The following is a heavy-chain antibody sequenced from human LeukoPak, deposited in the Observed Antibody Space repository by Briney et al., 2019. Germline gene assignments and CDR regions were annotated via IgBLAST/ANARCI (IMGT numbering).Heavy chain of an antibody. CDR3: AREGVGFWSGYYSDY. D-gene: IGHD3-3*01. J-gene: IGHJ4*02. CDR1: GYTFTSYG. Sequence: ASVKVSCKASGYTFTSYGISWVRQAPGQGLEWMEWISAYNGNTNYAQKLQGRVTMTTDTSTSTAYMELRSLRSDDTAVYYCAREGVGFWSGYYSDYWGQGTLVTVSS. CDR2: ISAYNGNT. V-gene: IGHV1-18*01.